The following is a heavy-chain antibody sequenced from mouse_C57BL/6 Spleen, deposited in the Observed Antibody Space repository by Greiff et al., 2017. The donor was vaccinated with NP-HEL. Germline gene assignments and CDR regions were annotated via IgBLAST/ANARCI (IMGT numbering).Heavy chain of an antibody. Sequence: DVMLVESGGGLVKPGGSLKLSCAASGFTFSDYGMHWVRQAPEKGLEWVAYISSGSSTIYYADTVKGRFTISRDNAKNTLFLQMTSLRSEDTAMYYCARPGSSYVYYAMDYWGQGTSVTVSS. CDR3: ARPGSSYVYYAMDY. D-gene: IGHD1-1*01. J-gene: IGHJ4*01. V-gene: IGHV5-17*01. CDR2: ISSGSSTI. CDR1: GFTFSDYG.